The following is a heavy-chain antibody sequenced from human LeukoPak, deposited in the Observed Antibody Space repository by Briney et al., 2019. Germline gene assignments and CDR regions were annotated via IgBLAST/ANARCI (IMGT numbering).Heavy chain of an antibody. J-gene: IGHJ4*02. CDR3: ARGHEVAASFDY. V-gene: IGHV1-2*02. D-gene: IGHD6-19*01. Sequence: ASVKVSCKASGYTFTDYYMIWVRQAPGQGLEWLGWISERGGTYYAQKFQGRVTMTRDTSIRTAYMELSRLTSDDTAVYYCARGHEVAASFDYWGQGSQVTVSS. CDR2: ISERGGT. CDR1: GYTFTDYY.